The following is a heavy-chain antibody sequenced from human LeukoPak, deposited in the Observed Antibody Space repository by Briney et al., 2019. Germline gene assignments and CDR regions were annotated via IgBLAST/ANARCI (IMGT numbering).Heavy chain of an antibody. J-gene: IGHJ4*02. CDR1: VLTFSSYS. CDR3: ARDSSTVDPPY. Sequence: GGSLRLSCAASVLTFSSYSMNWVRQAPGKGLEWVSSISSSSSYIYYADSVKGQFTISRDNAKNSLYLQMNSLRAEDTAVYYCARDSSTVDPPYWGQGTLVSVSS. D-gene: IGHD2-2*01. CDR2: ISSSSSYI. V-gene: IGHV3-21*01.